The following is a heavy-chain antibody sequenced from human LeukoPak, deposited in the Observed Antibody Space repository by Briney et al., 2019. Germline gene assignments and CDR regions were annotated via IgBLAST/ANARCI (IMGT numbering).Heavy chain of an antibody. V-gene: IGHV3-23*01. D-gene: IGHD3-22*01. CDR3: AKGGHSVIVVKIDY. CDR1: GFTFSRYA. J-gene: IGHJ4*02. Sequence: GRSLRLSCAASGFTFSRYAMSWVRQAPGKGLEWVSAISGSGGSTYYADSVKGRFTISRDNSKNTLYLQMNSLRAEDTAVYYCAKGGHSVIVVKIDYWGQGTLVTVSS. CDR2: ISGSGGST.